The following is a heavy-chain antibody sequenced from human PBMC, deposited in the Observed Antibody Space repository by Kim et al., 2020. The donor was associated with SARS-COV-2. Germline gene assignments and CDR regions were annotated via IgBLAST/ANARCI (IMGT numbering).Heavy chain of an antibody. V-gene: IGHV4-34*01. D-gene: IGHD2-2*01. CDR3: ARAVPRDV. Sequence: SETLSLTCAVYGGSFSGYYWSWIRQPPGKGLEWIGEINHSGSTNYNPSLKSRVTISVDTSKNQFSLKLSSVTAADTAVYYCARAVPRDVWGQGTTVTVSS. CDR2: INHSGST. CDR1: GGSFSGYY. J-gene: IGHJ6*02.